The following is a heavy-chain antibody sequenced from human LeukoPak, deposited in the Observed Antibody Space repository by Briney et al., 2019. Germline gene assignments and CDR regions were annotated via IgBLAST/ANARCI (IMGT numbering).Heavy chain of an antibody. CDR2: IYPGDSDT. Sequence: GGSLRFSCKGSGYTFSSYWIGWVRQMPGKGLEWMGIIYPGDSDTRYSPSLQGQVTISVDTSIGTAYLQWSSLKASDTAIYYCARQNDFRLDYWGQGTLLTVSS. D-gene: IGHD3-3*01. CDR1: GYTFSSYW. CDR3: ARQNDFRLDY. V-gene: IGHV5-51*01. J-gene: IGHJ4*02.